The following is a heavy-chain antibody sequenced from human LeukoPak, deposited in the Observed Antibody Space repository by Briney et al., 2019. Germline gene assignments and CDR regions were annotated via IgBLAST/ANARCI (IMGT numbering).Heavy chain of an antibody. CDR1: GGSISSGGYS. Sequence: SETLSLTCAVSGGSISSGGYSWSWIRQPPGKGLEWIGYIYHSGRTYYNPSLRSRVTISVDRSKNQFSLKLSSVTAADTAVYYCARGVPYPPWGQGTLVTVSS. V-gene: IGHV4-30-2*01. CDR2: IYHSGRT. J-gene: IGHJ5*02. CDR3: ARGVPYPP.